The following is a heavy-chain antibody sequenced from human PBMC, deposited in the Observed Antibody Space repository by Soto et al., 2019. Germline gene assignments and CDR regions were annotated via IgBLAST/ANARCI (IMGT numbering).Heavy chain of an antibody. CDR1: GYTFTSYG. J-gene: IGHJ4*02. V-gene: IGHV1-18*01. D-gene: IGHD6-13*01. CDR2: ISAYNGNK. CDR3: ARDVGQQLVDY. Sequence: ASVKVSCTASGYTFTSYGITWVRQAPGQGLEWMGWISAYNGNKKYAQKLQGRVTMTTDTSTSTAYVELRSLRSDDTAVYYCARDVGQQLVDYWGQGTLVTVSS.